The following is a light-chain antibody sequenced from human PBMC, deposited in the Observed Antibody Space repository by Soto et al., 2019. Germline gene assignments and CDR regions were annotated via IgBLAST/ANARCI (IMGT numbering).Light chain of an antibody. CDR2: YTS. CDR1: QSVLCSSNDKNY. Sequence: DIVMTQSPDSLAVSLGERATINCKSSQSVLCSSNDKNYLDWYQQRPGQPPKLLIYYTSTPECGVAERFSGSGSGTYFTHTISSLQAEDVAVYYWQQYYSTPPTFGQGTKVEIK. CDR3: QQYYSTPPT. V-gene: IGKV4-1*01. J-gene: IGKJ1*01.